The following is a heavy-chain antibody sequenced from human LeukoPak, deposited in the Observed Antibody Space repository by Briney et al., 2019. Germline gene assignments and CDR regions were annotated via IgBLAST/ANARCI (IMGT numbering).Heavy chain of an antibody. CDR2: VYFSGST. D-gene: IGHD2/OR15-2a*01. CDR1: GGSINGFY. V-gene: IGHV4-59*01. CDR3: ARGEALRQNYGLDV. J-gene: IGHJ6*02. Sequence: SETLSLTCTVSGGSINGFYWNWIRQSPGKGLEWIGHVYFSGSTNHNPSLNSRVSISVDTSKNQFSLKMTSVTAAGTAVYYCARGEALRQNYGLDVWGQGTTVTVSS.